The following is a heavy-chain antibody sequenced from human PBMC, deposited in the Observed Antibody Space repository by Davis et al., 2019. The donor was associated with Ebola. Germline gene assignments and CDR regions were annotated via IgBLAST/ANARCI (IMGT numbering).Heavy chain of an antibody. Sequence: GESLKISCAASGFTFSSYAMSWVRQAPGKGLEWVSAISGSGGSTYYADSVKGRFTISRDNSKNTLYLQMNSLRAEDTAVYYCSKDLLLAGYFDYWGQGTLVTVSS. J-gene: IGHJ4*02. CDR3: SKDLLLAGYFDY. D-gene: IGHD2-21*01. CDR1: GFTFSSYA. V-gene: IGHV3-23*01. CDR2: ISGSGGST.